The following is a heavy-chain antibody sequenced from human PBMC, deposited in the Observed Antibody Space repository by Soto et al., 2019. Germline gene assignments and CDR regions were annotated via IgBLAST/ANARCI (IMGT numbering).Heavy chain of an antibody. V-gene: IGHV3-11*05. CDR2: ISSSSSYT. CDR3: ARGRYDYYYGMDV. J-gene: IGHJ6*02. CDR1: GFTFSDYY. Sequence: PGGSLRLSCAASGFTFSDYYMSWIRKAPGKGLEWVSYISSSSSYTNYADSVKGRFTISRDNAKNSLYLQMNSLRAEDTAVYYCARGRYDYYYGMDVWGQGTTVTVSS.